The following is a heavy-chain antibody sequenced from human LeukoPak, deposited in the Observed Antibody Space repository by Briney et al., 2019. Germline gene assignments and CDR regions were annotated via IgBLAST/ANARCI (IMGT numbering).Heavy chain of an antibody. CDR2: INPNSGGT. CDR1: GYTFTGYY. D-gene: IGHD5-24*01. J-gene: IGHJ6*02. CDR3: ARVPVRDGYNYYYYGMDV. Sequence: GASVKVSCKASGYTFTGYYMHWVRQAPGQGLEWMGWINPNSGGTNYAQEFQGRVTMTRDTSTSTAYMERSRLRSDDTAVYYCARVPVRDGYNYYYYGMDVWGQGTTVTVSS. V-gene: IGHV1-2*02.